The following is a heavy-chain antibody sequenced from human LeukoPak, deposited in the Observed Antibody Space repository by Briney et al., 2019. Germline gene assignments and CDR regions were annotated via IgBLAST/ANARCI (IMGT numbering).Heavy chain of an antibody. CDR3: AKEGPTALGVPAHYGMDV. V-gene: IGHV3-30*18. D-gene: IGHD2-2*01. CDR2: ISYDGSNK. CDR1: GFTSSSYG. Sequence: GRSLRLSCAASGFTSSSYGMHWVRQAPGKGLEWVAVISYDGSNKYYADSVKGRFTISRDNSKNTLYLQMNSLRAEDTAVYYCAKEGPTALGVPAHYGMDVWGKGTTVTVSS. J-gene: IGHJ6*04.